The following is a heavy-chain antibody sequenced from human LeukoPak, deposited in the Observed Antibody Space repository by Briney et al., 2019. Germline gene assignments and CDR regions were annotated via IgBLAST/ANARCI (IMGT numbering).Heavy chain of an antibody. CDR3: ARGAVVVAAPQGKGLVYYYYGMDV. CDR2: ISAYNGNT. J-gene: IGHJ6*02. V-gene: IGHV1-18*01. CDR1: GYTFTSYG. Sequence: ASVKVSCKASGYTFTSYGISWVRQAPGQGLEWMGWISAYNGNTNYAQKLQGRVTMTTDTSTSTAYMALRSLRSDDTAVYYCARGAVVVAAPQGKGLVYYYYGMDVWGQGTTVTVSS. D-gene: IGHD2-15*01.